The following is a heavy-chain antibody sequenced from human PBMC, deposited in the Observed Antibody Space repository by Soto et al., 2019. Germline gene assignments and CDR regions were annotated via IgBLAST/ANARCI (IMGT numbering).Heavy chain of an antibody. D-gene: IGHD4-17*01. CDR2: IYYSGNT. CDR3: ARDPSYGDYSYYGMDV. J-gene: IGHJ6*02. V-gene: IGHV4-31*03. Sequence: QVQLQESGPGLVKPSQTLSLTCTVSGASINGGGYYWSWIRQHPGKGLEWIGSIYYSGNTYYSPSLKSRFTIPVDTSKNHFPLRLTSVPAADTAVYYCARDPSYGDYSYYGMDVWGQGTTVTVSS. CDR1: GASINGGGYY.